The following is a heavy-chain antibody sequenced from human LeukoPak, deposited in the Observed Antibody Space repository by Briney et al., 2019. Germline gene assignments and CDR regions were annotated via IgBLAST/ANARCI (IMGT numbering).Heavy chain of an antibody. Sequence: GASVKVSCKASGGTFSSYAISWVRQAPEQGLEWMGRIIPIFGTANYAQKFQGRVTITTDESTSTAYMELSSLRSEDTAVYYCASYLVPPSEWSDRDWFDPWGQGTLVTVSS. CDR2: IIPIFGTA. D-gene: IGHD3-3*01. V-gene: IGHV1-69*05. CDR1: GGTFSSYA. CDR3: ASYLVPPSEWSDRDWFDP. J-gene: IGHJ5*02.